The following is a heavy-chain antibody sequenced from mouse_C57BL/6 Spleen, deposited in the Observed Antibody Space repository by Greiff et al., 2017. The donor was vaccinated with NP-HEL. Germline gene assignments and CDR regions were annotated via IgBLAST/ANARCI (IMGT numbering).Heavy chain of an antibody. CDR3: ARRYYGSSYWYFDV. CDR2: ISSGSSTI. CDR1: GFTFSDYG. D-gene: IGHD1-1*01. V-gene: IGHV5-17*01. J-gene: IGHJ1*03. Sequence: EVQVVESGGGLVKPGGSLKLSCAASGFTFSDYGMHWVRQAPEKGLEWVAYISSGSSTIYYADTVKGRVTIARDNAKNTLFLQMTSLRSEDTAMYYCARRYYGSSYWYFDVWGTGTTVTVSS.